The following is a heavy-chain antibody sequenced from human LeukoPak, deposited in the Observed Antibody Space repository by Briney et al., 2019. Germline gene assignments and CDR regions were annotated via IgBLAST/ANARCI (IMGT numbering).Heavy chain of an antibody. D-gene: IGHD3-22*01. CDR2: IYYSGST. J-gene: IGHJ2*01. Sequence: QSSETLSLTCTVSGGSISSYYWSWIRQPPGKGLEWIGYIYYSGSTNYNPSLKSRVTISVDTSKNQFSLKLSSVTAADTAVYYCARLTYYYDSSGSDLWGRGTLVTVSS. V-gene: IGHV4-59*08. CDR1: GGSISSYY. CDR3: ARLTYYYDSSGSDL.